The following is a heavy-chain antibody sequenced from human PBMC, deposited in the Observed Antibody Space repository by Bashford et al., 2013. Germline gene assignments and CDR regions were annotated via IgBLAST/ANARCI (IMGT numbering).Heavy chain of an antibody. V-gene: IGHV1-18*04. CDR3: ARDQTTAPYYYYYYGMDV. D-gene: IGHD1-1*01. J-gene: IGHJ6*02. CDR2: ISAYNGNT. Sequence: ASVKVSCKASGYTFTSYGISWVRQAPGQGLEWMGWISAYNGNTNYAQKLQGRVTMTTDTSTSTAYMELRSLRSDDTAVYYCARDQTTAPYYYYYYGMDVWGQGTTVTVSS. CDR1: GYTFTSYG.